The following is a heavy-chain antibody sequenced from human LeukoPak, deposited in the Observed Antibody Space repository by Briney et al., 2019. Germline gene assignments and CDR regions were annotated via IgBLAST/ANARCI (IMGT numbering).Heavy chain of an antibody. D-gene: IGHD6-13*01. CDR1: GFTFSNYA. CDR2: IPVNGGST. CDR3: AKDLPFSSSWWYFDY. V-gene: IGHV3-23*01. J-gene: IGHJ4*02. Sequence: GGSLRLSCVASGFTFSNYAMSWVRQAPGKGLEWVSAIPVNGGSTYYTDSVKGRFTISRDNSKNTLYLQMNSLRAEDTAVYYCAKDLPFSSSWWYFDYWGQGTLVTVSS.